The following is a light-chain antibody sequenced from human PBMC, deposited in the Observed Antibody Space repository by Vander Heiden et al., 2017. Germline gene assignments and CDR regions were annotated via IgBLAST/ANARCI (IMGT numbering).Light chain of an antibody. CDR2: KAS. CDR3: HQYNSYST. CDR1: QSINIW. J-gene: IGKJ1*01. V-gene: IGKV1-5*03. Sequence: DIQMTQSPSTLSASVGDRVTITCRASQSINIWLAWYQQKPGKAPKLLIYKASSLESGVPSRFSGSGSGTEFTLTISSLQPDDFATYYCHQYNSYSTFGQGTTVEVK.